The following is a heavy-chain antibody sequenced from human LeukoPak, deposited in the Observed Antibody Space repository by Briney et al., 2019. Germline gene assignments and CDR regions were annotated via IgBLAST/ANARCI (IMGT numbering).Heavy chain of an antibody. CDR1: GYTFTGYY. J-gene: IGHJ4*02. V-gene: IGHV1-2*02. CDR2: INPKSGGT. Sequence: ASVKVSCKASGYTFTGYYMHWVRQAPGQGLEWMGWINPKSGGTNYAQKFQGRVTMIRDTSITTAYMELSSLRSADTALYYCARDIGQGSSWLYDYWGQGTLVTVSS. D-gene: IGHD6-13*01. CDR3: ARDIGQGSSWLYDY.